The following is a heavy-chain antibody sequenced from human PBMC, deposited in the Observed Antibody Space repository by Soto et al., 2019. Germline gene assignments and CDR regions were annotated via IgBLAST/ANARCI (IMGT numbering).Heavy chain of an antibody. V-gene: IGHV3-23*01. Sequence: GGSLRLSCAASGFTFSSYAMSWVRQAPGKGLEWVSAISGSGGSTYYADSVKGRFTISRDNSKNTLYLQMNSLRAEDTAVYYCAKAPRYYYDRRLYPWGQGTLVTVSS. CDR3: AKAPRYYYDRRLYP. D-gene: IGHD3-22*01. CDR1: GFTFSSYA. CDR2: ISGSGGST. J-gene: IGHJ5*02.